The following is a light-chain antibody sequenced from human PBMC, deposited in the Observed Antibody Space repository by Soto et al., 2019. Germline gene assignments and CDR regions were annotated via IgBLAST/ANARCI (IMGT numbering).Light chain of an antibody. J-gene: IGKJ4*01. Sequence: IQLTQSPSSLSASVGDRVSFTCRASEGLGRSLAWYQQRPQQAPHLLIYAVSTLQSGVPSRFSGSGSETDFTLTINSLQPEDFATYYCQHTHSYPLGFGGGTKVDIK. V-gene: IGKV1-9*01. CDR3: QHTHSYPLG. CDR2: AVS. CDR1: EGLGRS.